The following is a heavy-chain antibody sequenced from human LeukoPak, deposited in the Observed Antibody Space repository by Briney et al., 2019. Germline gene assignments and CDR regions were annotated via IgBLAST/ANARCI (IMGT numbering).Heavy chain of an antibody. CDR1: GGSFSGYY. V-gene: IGHV4-34*01. CDR2: INHSGST. D-gene: IGHD2-2*01. CDR3: ARLVIGSTSYYWFDP. J-gene: IGHJ5*02. Sequence: PSETLSLTCAVYGGSFSGYYWSWIRQPPGKGLEWIGEINHSGSTNYNPSLKSRVTISVDTSKNQFSLKLSSVTAADTAVYYCARLVIGSTSYYWFDPWGQGTLVTVSS.